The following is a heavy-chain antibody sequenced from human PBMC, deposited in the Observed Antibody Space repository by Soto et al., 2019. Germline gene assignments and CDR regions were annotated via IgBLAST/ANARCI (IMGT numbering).Heavy chain of an antibody. CDR3: ARWWSGSRQGFDP. J-gene: IGHJ5*02. CDR2: IYYSGST. D-gene: IGHD3-3*01. CDR1: GGSISSGDYY. V-gene: IGHV4-31*03. Sequence: QVQLQESGPGLVKPSQTLALTCTVSGGSISSGDYYWSWIRQHAGKGLEWIGYIYYSGSTYYNPSLKSRVTISVDTSKNQFSLKLSSVTAADTAVYYCARWWSGSRQGFDPWGLGTLVTVSS.